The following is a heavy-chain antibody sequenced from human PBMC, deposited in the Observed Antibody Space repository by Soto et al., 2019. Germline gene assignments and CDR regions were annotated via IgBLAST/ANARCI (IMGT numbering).Heavy chain of an antibody. V-gene: IGHV6-1*01. Sequence: SQTLSLTCAISGDSVSSNSAAWNWIRQSPSRGLEWLGRTYYRSKWYNDYAVSVKSRITINPDTSKNQFSLQLNSVTPEDTAMYYWARDRLGWDVLRFLVWLCNPYANYYYYGMGVWGQETTV. D-gene: IGHD3-3*01. J-gene: IGHJ6*02. CDR2: TYYRSKWYN. CDR1: GDSVSSNSAA. CDR3: ARDRLGWDVLRFLVWLCNPYANYYYYGMGV.